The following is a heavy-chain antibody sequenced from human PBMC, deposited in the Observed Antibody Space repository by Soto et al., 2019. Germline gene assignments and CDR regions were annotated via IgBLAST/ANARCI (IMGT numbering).Heavy chain of an antibody. CDR2: IKPDGSAT. D-gene: IGHD6-6*01. Sequence: EVQLVESGGGLVQPGGSLRLSGAVSGFTFGSYWMNWVRLIPGKGLEWVAYIKPDGSATYYVDSVKGRFTISRDNAKNSLYLQMNSLRAEDTAVYYCARGYSSSSVDYWGQGTLVTVSS. CDR3: ARGYSSSSVDY. J-gene: IGHJ4*02. CDR1: GFTFGSYW. V-gene: IGHV3-7*01.